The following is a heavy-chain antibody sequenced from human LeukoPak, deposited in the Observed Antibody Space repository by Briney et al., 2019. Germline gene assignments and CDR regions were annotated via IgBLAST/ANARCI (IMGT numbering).Heavy chain of an antibody. CDR2: IYHSGRT. CDR1: GSSINPYY. Sequence: SETLSLTCAVSGSSINPYYWNWIRQPPGTGLEWIGYIYHSGRTYYNPSLKSRVTISIDRSKNQFSLKLSSVTAADTAVYYCARGGFNDGIDYWGQGTLVTVSS. J-gene: IGHJ4*02. D-gene: IGHD3-10*01. CDR3: ARGGFNDGIDY. V-gene: IGHV4-30-2*01.